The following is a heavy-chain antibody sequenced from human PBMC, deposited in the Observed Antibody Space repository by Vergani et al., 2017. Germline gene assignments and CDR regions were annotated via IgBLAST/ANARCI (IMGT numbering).Heavy chain of an antibody. D-gene: IGHD1-26*01. CDR2: ISSSGSTI. J-gene: IGHJ4*02. V-gene: IGHV3-48*03. CDR1: GFTFSSYE. CDR3: ARDLVGATSDY. Sequence: EVQLLESGGGLVQPGGSLRLSCAASGFTFSSYEMNWVRQAPGKGLEWVSYISSSGSTIYYADSVKGRFTISRDNAKNSLYLQMNSLRAEDTAVYYCARDLVGATSDYWGQGTLVTVSS.